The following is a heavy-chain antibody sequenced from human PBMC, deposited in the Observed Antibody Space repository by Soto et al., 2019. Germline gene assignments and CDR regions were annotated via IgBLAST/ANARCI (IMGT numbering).Heavy chain of an antibody. Sequence: PVGSLRLSCAASGLIFSSYDMSWVRQAPGKGLEWVSVISGSGGSTYYADSVKGRFTISRDNSKKTLYLQMNSLRAEDTAVYYCAKALKWNYLYYFDYWGQGTLVTVSS. J-gene: IGHJ4*02. V-gene: IGHV3-23*01. CDR3: AKALKWNYLYYFDY. CDR2: ISGSGGST. D-gene: IGHD1-7*01. CDR1: GLIFSSYD.